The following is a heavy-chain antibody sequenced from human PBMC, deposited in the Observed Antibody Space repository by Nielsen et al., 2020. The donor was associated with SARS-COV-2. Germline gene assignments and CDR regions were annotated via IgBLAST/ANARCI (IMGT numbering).Heavy chain of an antibody. CDR3: ARELRFGELLYYGMDV. D-gene: IGHD3-10*01. V-gene: IGHV3-23*03. CDR2: IYSGGSST. J-gene: IGHJ6*02. Sequence: WIRQPPGKGLEWVSVIYSGGSSTYYADSVKGRFTISRDNSKNTLYLQMNSLRAEDTAVYYCARELRFGELLYYGMDVWGQGTTVTVSS.